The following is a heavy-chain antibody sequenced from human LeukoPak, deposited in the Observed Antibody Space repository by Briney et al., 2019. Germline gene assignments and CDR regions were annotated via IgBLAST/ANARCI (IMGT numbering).Heavy chain of an antibody. D-gene: IGHD4-17*01. V-gene: IGHV3-30*18. CDR3: AKDYNYGDYGSLDY. CDR2: ISYDGSNK. CDR1: GFTFSSYG. Sequence: GGSLRLSCAASGFTFSSYGMHWVRQAPGKGLEWVAVISYDGSNKYYADSVKGRFTISRDNSKNTLYLQMNSLRAEDTAVYYCAKDYNYGDYGSLDYWGQGTLVTVSS. J-gene: IGHJ4*02.